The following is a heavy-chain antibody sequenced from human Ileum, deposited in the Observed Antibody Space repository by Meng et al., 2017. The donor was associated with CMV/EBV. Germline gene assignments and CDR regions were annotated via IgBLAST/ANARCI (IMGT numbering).Heavy chain of an antibody. Sequence: GESLKISCAASGFTFSYYAMHWVRQAPGKGLEWVAVLPYDGNNEHYADPVKGRFTISRDTSKSTLYLQMDSLRPEDTAVYYCARGGRSMYQLLSVYWGRGTLVTVSS. D-gene: IGHD2-8*01. CDR2: LPYDGNNE. J-gene: IGHJ4*02. V-gene: IGHV3-30-3*01. CDR1: GFTFSYYA. CDR3: ARGGRSMYQLLSVY.